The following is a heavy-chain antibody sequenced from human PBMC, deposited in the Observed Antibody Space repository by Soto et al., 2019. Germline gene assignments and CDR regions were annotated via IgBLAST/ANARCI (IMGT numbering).Heavy chain of an antibody. CDR3: ASSAITLFGVVSIPPHYFSAVDV. CDR2: IIPIFGIG. J-gene: IGHJ6*02. CDR1: GGTFNRYA. D-gene: IGHD3-3*01. V-gene: IGHV1-69*01. Sequence: QVQLVQSGAEVKKPGSSVKVSCKASGGTFNRYAISWVRQAPGQGLEWMEGIIPIFGIGNDAQRFQGRVTIPADESTGTAYMELSSLRSEDTGVYYCASSAITLFGVVSIPPHYFSAVDVWGQGTTVTVSS.